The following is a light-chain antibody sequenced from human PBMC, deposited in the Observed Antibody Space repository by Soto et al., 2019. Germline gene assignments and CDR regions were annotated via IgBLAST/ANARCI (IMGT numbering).Light chain of an antibody. J-gene: IGLJ1*01. CDR3: AAWDDSLNGYV. Sequence: QSVLTQPPSASGTPGQRVTISCSGSSSNIGINTVSWYQQLPGTAPKLLIYTNNQRPSGVPDRFSGSKSGTSASLAISGLQSEDEADYYCAAWDDSLNGYVLGTGTKLTVL. CDR2: TNN. V-gene: IGLV1-44*01. CDR1: SSNIGINT.